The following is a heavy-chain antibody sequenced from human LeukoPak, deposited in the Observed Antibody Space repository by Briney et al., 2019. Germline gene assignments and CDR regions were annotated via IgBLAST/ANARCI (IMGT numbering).Heavy chain of an antibody. CDR3: ARVEAGKGWFDP. J-gene: IGHJ5*02. Sequence: SQTLSLTCAISGDSVSSNSATWNWIRQSPSRGLEWLGRTYYRSKWYNDYAVSVKSRITINPDTSKNQFSLHLNSVTPEVTAVYHCARVEAGKGWFDPWGQGTQVTVSS. D-gene: IGHD6-19*01. CDR1: GDSVSSNSAT. CDR2: TYYRSKWYN. V-gene: IGHV6-1*01.